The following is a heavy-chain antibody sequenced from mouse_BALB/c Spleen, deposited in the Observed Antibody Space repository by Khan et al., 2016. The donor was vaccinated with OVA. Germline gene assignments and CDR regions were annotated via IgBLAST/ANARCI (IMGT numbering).Heavy chain of an antibody. CDR2: ISSDGDYT. D-gene: IGHD2-1*01. CDR1: GFTFSTYA. Sequence: EVKLVESGGGLVKPGGSLKLSCAASGFTFSTYAMSWVRQTPEKRLEWVATISSDGDYTYFPDNVTGRFTISRDNAKNTLCLQMTSLRSEDTAMYSCARSPYGNFAYWGQGTLVTVSA. J-gene: IGHJ3*01. CDR3: ARSPYGNFAY. V-gene: IGHV5-9-3*01.